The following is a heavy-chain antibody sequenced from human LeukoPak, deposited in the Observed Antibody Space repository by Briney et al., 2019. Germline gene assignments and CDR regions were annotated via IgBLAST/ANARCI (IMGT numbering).Heavy chain of an antibody. CDR2: ISSSSSYI. Sequence: PGGSLRLSCAASGFTFSSYSMNWVRQAPGKGLEWVSSISSSSSYIYYADSVKGRFTISRDNSKNTLYLQMNSLRDEDTAVYFCAREFDYYDSNGYYRGGYFDFWGQGTLVSVSS. V-gene: IGHV3-21*01. CDR3: AREFDYYDSNGYYRGGYFDF. CDR1: GFTFSSYS. D-gene: IGHD3-22*01. J-gene: IGHJ4*02.